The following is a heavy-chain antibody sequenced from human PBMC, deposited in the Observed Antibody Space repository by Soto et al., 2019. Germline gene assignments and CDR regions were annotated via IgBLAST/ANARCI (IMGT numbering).Heavy chain of an antibody. Sequence: QVQLVESGGGVVQPGRSLRLSCAASGFTFSNYGMHWVRQTPGKGLEWVAVIWFDGSNRYYVDSVKGRFAISRDDSKNTLDLQMNILRDEDTAVCYCASGNGGTYFDNWGQGTLVTVSS. J-gene: IGHJ4*02. CDR1: GFTFSNYG. V-gene: IGHV3-33*01. CDR2: IWFDGSNR. CDR3: ASGNGGTYFDN. D-gene: IGHD2-15*01.